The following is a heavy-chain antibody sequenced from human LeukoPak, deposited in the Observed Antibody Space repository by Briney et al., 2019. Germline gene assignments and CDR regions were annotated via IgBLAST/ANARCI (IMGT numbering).Heavy chain of an antibody. CDR2: IIPIFGTA. CDR1: GGTFSSYA. CDR3: ARVGEQPGLVRATCSAFDV. Sequence: SVKVSCKASGGTFSSYAISWVRQAPGQGLEWMGGIIPIFGTANYAQKFQGRVTITTDESTSTAYMELSSLRSEDTAVYYCARVGEQPGLVRATCSAFDVWGQGTMVTVSS. V-gene: IGHV1-69*05. J-gene: IGHJ3*01. D-gene: IGHD1-26*01.